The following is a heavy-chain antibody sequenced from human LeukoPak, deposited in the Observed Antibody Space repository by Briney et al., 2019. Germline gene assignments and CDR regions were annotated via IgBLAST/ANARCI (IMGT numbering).Heavy chain of an antibody. D-gene: IGHD3-10*01. J-gene: IGHJ4*02. V-gene: IGHV3-7*01. Sequence: ETLSLTCAVYGGSFSGYYWSWIRQAPGKGLKWVASIKQDGSEKYYVDSVKGRFTISRDNANNSLYLQMNSLRAEDTAVYYCARARVNFAYWGQGTLVTVSS. CDR2: IKQDGSEK. CDR1: GGSFSGYY. CDR3: ARARVNFAY.